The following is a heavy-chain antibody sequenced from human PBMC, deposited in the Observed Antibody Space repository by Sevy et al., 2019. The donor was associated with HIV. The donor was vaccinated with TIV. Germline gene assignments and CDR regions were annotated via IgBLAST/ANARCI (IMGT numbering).Heavy chain of an antibody. J-gene: IGHJ4*02. CDR2: ISYDGSNK. CDR3: ASDRGSSWYIDY. V-gene: IGHV3-30*04. Sequence: GGSLRLSCAASGFTFSSYAMHWVRQAPGKGLEWVAVISYDGSNKYYADSVKGRFTISRDNSKNTLYLQMNSLRAEDTAVYYCASDRGSSWYIDYWGQGTLVTVSS. D-gene: IGHD6-13*01. CDR1: GFTFSSYA.